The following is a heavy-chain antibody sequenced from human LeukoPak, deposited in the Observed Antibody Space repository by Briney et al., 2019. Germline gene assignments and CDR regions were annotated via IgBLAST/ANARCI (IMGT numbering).Heavy chain of an antibody. J-gene: IGHJ6*02. V-gene: IGHV3-74*01. CDR1: GFTFSSSW. CDR2: INHDGSTT. Sequence: PGGSLRLSCAASGFTFSSSWMHWVRQAPGKGLVWVSRINHDGSTTNYVDSVKGRFTISRDNAKNTLYLQMNSLRAEDTAVFYCVRDRFYGMDVWSQGTTVTVSS. CDR3: VRDRFYGMDV.